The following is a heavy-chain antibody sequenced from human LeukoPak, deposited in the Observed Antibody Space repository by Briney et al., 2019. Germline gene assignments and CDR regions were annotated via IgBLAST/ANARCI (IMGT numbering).Heavy chain of an antibody. J-gene: IGHJ4*02. Sequence: NPSETLSLTCTVSGGSISSYYWSWIRQPAGKGLEWIGRIYTSGSTNYNPSLKGRVTMSVDTSKNQFSLKLSSVTAADTAVYYCARDRGGGWQPYYFDYWGQGTLVTVSS. D-gene: IGHD6-19*01. CDR3: ARDRGGGWQPYYFDY. V-gene: IGHV4-4*07. CDR1: GGSISSYY. CDR2: IYTSGST.